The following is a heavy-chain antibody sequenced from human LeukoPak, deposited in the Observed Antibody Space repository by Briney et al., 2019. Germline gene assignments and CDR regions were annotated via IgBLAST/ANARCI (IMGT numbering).Heavy chain of an antibody. CDR3: ARGTEQFICSATSCLFDY. CDR2: VFYSGNT. J-gene: IGHJ4*02. D-gene: IGHD2-2*01. Sequence: KPSETLSLTCTVSGGSISSYYWSWTRQPPGKGLEWIGYVFYSGNTNYNPSLKSRVTISLDTSKNQFSLKLNSVTAADTAVYYCARGTEQFICSATSCLFDYWGQGTLVTVSS. V-gene: IGHV4-59*01. CDR1: GGSISSYY.